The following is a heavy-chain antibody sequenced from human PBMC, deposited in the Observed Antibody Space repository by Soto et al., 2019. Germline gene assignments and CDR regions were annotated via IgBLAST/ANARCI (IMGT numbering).Heavy chain of an antibody. Sequence: QLQLQESGSGLVKPSQSLSLTGAVYGGSISSGGYSWGWIRQPPGKGLEWIGYIYHSGSTYYNPSLKSRVTISVDRSKNQFSLKLSSVTAADTAVYYCASVPDYWGQGTLVTVSS. CDR2: IYHSGST. J-gene: IGHJ4*02. V-gene: IGHV4-30-2*01. CDR1: GGSISSGGYS. CDR3: ASVPDY.